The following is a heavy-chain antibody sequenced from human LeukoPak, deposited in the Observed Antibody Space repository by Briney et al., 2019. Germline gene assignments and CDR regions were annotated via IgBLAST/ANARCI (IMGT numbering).Heavy chain of an antibody. CDR2: IIPILGIA. CDR3: ARGLVGKQNYFDY. D-gene: IGHD3-9*01. V-gene: IGHV1-69*04. CDR1: GGTFSSYA. J-gene: IGHJ4*02. Sequence: SVKVSCKASGGTFSSYAISWVRQAPGQGLEWMGRIIPILGIANYAQKFQGRVTITADKSTSTAYMELSSLRSGDTAVYYCARGLVGKQNYFDYWGQGTLVTVSS.